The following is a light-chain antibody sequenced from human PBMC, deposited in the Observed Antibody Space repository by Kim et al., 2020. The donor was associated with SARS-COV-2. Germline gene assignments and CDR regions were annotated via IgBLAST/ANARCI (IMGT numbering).Light chain of an antibody. CDR1: KLGDKY. V-gene: IGLV3-1*01. CDR3: QAWDSSTASYV. Sequence: PGQAASITCSGDKLGDKYACWYQQKPGQSPVLVIYQDSKRPSGIPERFSGSNSGNTATLTISGTQAMDEADYYCQAWDSSTASYVFGTGTKVTVL. J-gene: IGLJ1*01. CDR2: QDS.